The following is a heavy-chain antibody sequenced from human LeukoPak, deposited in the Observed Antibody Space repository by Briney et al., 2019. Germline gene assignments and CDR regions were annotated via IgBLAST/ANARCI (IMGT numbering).Heavy chain of an antibody. CDR3: ARDRHLLDY. D-gene: IGHD6-6*01. CDR1: GGTFSSYA. J-gene: IGHJ4*02. V-gene: IGHV1-46*01. Sequence: ASVKVSCKASGGTFSSYAISWVRQAPGQGLEWMGIINPSGGSTSYAQKFQGRVTMIRDTSTSTVYMELSSLRSEDTAVYYCARDRHLLDYWGQGTLVTVSS. CDR2: INPSGGST.